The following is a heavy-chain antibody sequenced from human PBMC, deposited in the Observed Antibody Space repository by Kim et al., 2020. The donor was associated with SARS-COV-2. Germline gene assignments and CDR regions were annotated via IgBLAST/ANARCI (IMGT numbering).Heavy chain of an antibody. J-gene: IGHJ4*02. V-gene: IGHV3-64D*09. CDR1: EFTFSNYA. Sequence: GGSLRLSCSASEFTFSNYALHWVHQAPGKGLEYVSGISSTGGRTFYADSLKGRFTISRDNSKNTLYLQMSSLRPEDTAFYYCVKQGDFFGFPTHCDYWGQGTLVTVSS. CDR2: ISSTGGRT. D-gene: IGHD3-10*01. CDR3: VKQGDFFGFPTHCDY.